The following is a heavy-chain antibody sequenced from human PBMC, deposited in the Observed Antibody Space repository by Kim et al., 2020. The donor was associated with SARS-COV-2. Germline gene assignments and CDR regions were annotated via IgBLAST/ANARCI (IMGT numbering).Heavy chain of an antibody. Sequence: GGSLRLSCAASGFTFSSYGMHWVRQAPGKGLEWVAVISYDGSNKYYADSVKGRFTISRDNSKNTLYLQMNSLRAEDTVVYYCAKDQYYDFWSGYQVEELDKRDYWGQGTLVTVSS. D-gene: IGHD3-3*01. V-gene: IGHV3-30*18. CDR1: GFTFSSYG. J-gene: IGHJ4*02. CDR2: ISYDGSNK. CDR3: AKDQYYDFWSGYQVEELDKRDY.